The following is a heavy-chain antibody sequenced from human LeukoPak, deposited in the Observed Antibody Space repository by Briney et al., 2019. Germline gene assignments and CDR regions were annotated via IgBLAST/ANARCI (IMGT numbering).Heavy chain of an antibody. CDR2: IYYSGST. Sequence: SETLSLTCTVSGGSISSSSYYWGWIRQPPGKGLEWIGSIYYSGSTYYNPSLKSRVTISVDTFKNQFSLKLSSVTAADTAVYYCARHDPTASTAQSWFDPWGQGTLVTVSS. J-gene: IGHJ5*02. CDR1: GGSISSSSYY. V-gene: IGHV4-39*01. D-gene: IGHD1-1*01. CDR3: ARHDPTASTAQSWFDP.